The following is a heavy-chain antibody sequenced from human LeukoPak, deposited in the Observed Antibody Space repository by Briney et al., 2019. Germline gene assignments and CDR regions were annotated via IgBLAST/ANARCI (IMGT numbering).Heavy chain of an antibody. CDR3: ARGVDPAAYDY. J-gene: IGHJ4*02. D-gene: IGHD2-2*01. Sequence: PSDTLSLTCAVSGYSISSSNWWGWIRQPPGKGLECIGYIYYGGSTYYNPSLKSRVTMSVDTSKNQVSLKLSSVTAADTAVYYCARGVDPAAYDYWGQGTLVTVSS. V-gene: IGHV4-28*03. CDR2: IYYGGST. CDR1: GYSISSSNW.